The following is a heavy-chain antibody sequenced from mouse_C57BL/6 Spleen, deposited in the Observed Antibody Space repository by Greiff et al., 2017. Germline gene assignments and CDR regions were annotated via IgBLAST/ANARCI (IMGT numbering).Heavy chain of an antibody. CDR2: ISNLAYSI. CDR1: GFTFSDYG. Sequence: EVQLVESGGGLVQPGGSLKLSCAASGFTFSDYGMAWVRQAPRKGPEWVAFISNLAYSIYYADTVTGRFTISRENAKNTLYLEMSSLRSEDTAMYYCARQSSRYYFDYWGQGTTLTVSS. D-gene: IGHD1-1*01. J-gene: IGHJ2*01. V-gene: IGHV5-15*01. CDR3: ARQSSRYYFDY.